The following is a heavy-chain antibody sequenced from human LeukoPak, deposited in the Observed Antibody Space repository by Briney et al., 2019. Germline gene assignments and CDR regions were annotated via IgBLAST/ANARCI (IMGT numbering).Heavy chain of an antibody. D-gene: IGHD5-12*01. Sequence: GGSLRLSCAASGFIFSTYAMHWVRQAPGKGLEWVAVISYHGRDQYYADSVKGRFTISRDNSKSTLSLQMNSLRDEDTAVYYCARGGQPGYDYWGQGTLVTVSS. CDR2: ISYHGRDQ. CDR1: GFIFSTYA. J-gene: IGHJ4*02. V-gene: IGHV3-30*04. CDR3: ARGGQPGYDY.